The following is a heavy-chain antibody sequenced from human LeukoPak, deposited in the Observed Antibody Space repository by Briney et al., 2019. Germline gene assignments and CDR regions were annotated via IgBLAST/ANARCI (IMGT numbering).Heavy chain of an antibody. D-gene: IGHD3-22*01. Sequence: SGGSLRLSCAASGFIFSTYAMSWVRQAPGKGLEWVSAISSSGGKVYYADSVKGRFTISRDNSNNTMFLQMNSLGAEDTAVYFCAARSGYYRPFDFWGQGNLVAVSS. CDR1: GFIFSTYA. J-gene: IGHJ4*02. V-gene: IGHV3-23*01. CDR3: AARSGYYRPFDF. CDR2: ISSSGGKV.